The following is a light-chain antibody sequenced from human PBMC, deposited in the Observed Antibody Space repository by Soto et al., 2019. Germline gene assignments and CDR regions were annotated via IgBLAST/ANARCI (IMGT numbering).Light chain of an antibody. CDR3: CSYAGSYTYV. CDR1: IIDIGSYNY. Sequence: QSALTQPRSVSGSPGQSVTLSCTGTIIDIGSYNYVSWYQQLPGKAPKLMIYDVNQRPSGIPDRFSGSKSGNTASLTISGLQAEDEADYYCCSYAGSYTYVFGTVTKVTVL. CDR2: DVN. V-gene: IGLV2-11*01. J-gene: IGLJ1*01.